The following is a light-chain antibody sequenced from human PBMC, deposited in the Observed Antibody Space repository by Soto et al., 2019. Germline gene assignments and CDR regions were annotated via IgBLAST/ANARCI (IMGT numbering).Light chain of an antibody. CDR1: SSNIGSKT. Sequence: QSVLTQPPSASGTPGQRVTISCSGSSSNIGSKTVNWYQQLPGTAPKLLIYSNNQRPSGVPDRFSGSKSGTSASLAISGLQSEDEADYYCAAWDDSLNGVVFGRGTKLTV. CDR2: SNN. V-gene: IGLV1-44*01. CDR3: AAWDDSLNGVV. J-gene: IGLJ2*01.